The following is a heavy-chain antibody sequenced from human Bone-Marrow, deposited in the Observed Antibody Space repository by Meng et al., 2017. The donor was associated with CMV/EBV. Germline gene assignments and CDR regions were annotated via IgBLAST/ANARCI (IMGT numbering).Heavy chain of an antibody. CDR1: GYTFTGYY. CDR2: INPNSGGT. CDR3: AKTHGVNWNAFDI. J-gene: IGHJ3*02. V-gene: IGHV1-2*02. D-gene: IGHD1-1*01. Sequence: ASVKVSCKASGYTFTGYYMHWVRQAPGQGLEWMGWINPNSGGTNYAQKFQGRVTMTRDTSISTAYMELNRLKSDDTAVYYCAKTHGVNWNAFDIWGQGTMVTVSS.